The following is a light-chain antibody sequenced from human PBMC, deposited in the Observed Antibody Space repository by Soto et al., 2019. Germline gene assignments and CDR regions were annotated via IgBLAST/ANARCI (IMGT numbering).Light chain of an antibody. CDR3: LQHHSFPYT. CDR1: DDIRND. Sequence: DIQMTQSPSSLSASVGDRVTIVCRASDDIRNDLGWFQQKPGKAPKRLISAASSLQNGVPSRFSGSRSGTEFPLTINTVQPEDMAAYYCLQHHSFPYTFGQGTKLEI. V-gene: IGKV1-17*01. J-gene: IGKJ2*01. CDR2: AAS.